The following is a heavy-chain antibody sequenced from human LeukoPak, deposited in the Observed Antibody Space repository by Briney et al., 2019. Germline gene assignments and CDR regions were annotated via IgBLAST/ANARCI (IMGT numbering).Heavy chain of an antibody. CDR1: GFTFGDYA. J-gene: IGHJ4*02. D-gene: IGHD6-13*01. CDR2: IRSKAYGGTT. CDR3: TRDGPIAAADY. Sequence: GGSLRLSCTASGFTFGDYAMSWFRQAPGKGLEWVGFIRSKAYGGTTEYAASVKGRFTISRDDSKSIAYLQMNSLKTEDTAVYYCTRDGPIAAADYWGQRTLVTVSS. V-gene: IGHV3-49*03.